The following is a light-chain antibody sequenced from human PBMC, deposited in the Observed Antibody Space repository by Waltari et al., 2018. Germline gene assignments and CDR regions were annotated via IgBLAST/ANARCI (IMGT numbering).Light chain of an antibody. Sequence: SYELTQPTSVSVAPGQTASITCPGDNLGDKYACWYQQKPGQSPVLVIHQDTKRPSGIPERFSGSNSGNTATLTISGTQAIDEADYYCQAWDSSYARVFGGGTKLTVL. CDR3: QAWDSSYARV. V-gene: IGLV3-1*01. CDR2: QDT. J-gene: IGLJ2*01. CDR1: NLGDKY.